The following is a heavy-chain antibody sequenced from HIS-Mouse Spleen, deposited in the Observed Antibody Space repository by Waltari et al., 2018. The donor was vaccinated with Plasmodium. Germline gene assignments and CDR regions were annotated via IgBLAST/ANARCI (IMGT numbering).Heavy chain of an antibody. CDR2: ISSSSSYI. CDR3: ARDERGGYYFDY. CDR1: GFTFSSPS. D-gene: IGHD3-10*01. Sequence: EVQLVESGGGLVKPGGSLRLSCAASGFTFSSPSMNWVRQAPGKGLEWVSSISSSSSYIYYADSVKGRFTISRDNAKNSLYLQMNSLRAEDTAVYYCARDERGGYYFDYWGQGTLVTVSS. V-gene: IGHV3-21*01. J-gene: IGHJ4*02.